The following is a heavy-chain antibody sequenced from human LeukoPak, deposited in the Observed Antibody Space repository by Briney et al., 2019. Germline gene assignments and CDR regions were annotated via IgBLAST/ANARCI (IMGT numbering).Heavy chain of an antibody. Sequence: VKVSCKASGYTFTSYGISWVRQAPGQGLEWMGWFSAYNAHTNYAQNLQARVTITTDTSASTAYMELRILRSDDTAVYYCARGGRWELPRPYAFDIWGQGTMVTVSS. J-gene: IGHJ3*02. CDR1: GYTFTSYG. CDR3: ARGGRWELPRPYAFDI. D-gene: IGHD1-26*01. V-gene: IGHV1-18*01. CDR2: FSAYNAHT.